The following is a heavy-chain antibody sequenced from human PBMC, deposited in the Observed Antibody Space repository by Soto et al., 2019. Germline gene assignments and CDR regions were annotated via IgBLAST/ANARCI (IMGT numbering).Heavy chain of an antibody. CDR1: GGSISSSGYN. J-gene: IGHJ4*02. Sequence: PSETLSLTCTVSGGSISSSGYNWSWIRQHPGKGLEWIGYIYYSGSTYYNPSLKSRVTISVDTSKNQFSLSLRSVTAADTAVYYCATIRRDGYDRYLYLVYWGQGTLVTVSS. D-gene: IGHD5-12*01. CDR3: ATIRRDGYDRYLYLVY. CDR2: IYYSGST. V-gene: IGHV4-31*03.